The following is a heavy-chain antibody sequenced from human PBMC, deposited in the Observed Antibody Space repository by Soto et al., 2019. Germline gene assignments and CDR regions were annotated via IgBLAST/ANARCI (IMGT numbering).Heavy chain of an antibody. J-gene: IGHJ4*02. Sequence: TLSLTCTVSGGSISSGGYYWSWIRQHPGKGLEWIGYIYYSGSTYYNPSLKSRVTISVDTSKNQFSLKLSSVTAADTAVYYCARARGGYSYGYYFDYWGQGTLVTVSS. CDR1: GGSISSGGYY. CDR3: ARARGGYSYGYYFDY. D-gene: IGHD5-18*01. V-gene: IGHV4-31*03. CDR2: IYYSGST.